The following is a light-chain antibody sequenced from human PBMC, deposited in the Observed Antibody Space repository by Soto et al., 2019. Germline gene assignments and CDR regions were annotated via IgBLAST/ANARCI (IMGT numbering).Light chain of an antibody. Sequence: EIVLTQSPGTLSLSPGERATLSCRASQTIASRYLAWYQHQPGQAPRLLIYRTFARAPGIPDRFIGGGSGTGFTLTIIRLEREDFAVYYCQQYDTSPPSFGQGTRLDIK. CDR3: QQYDTSPPS. CDR2: RTF. J-gene: IGKJ5*01. CDR1: QTIASRY. V-gene: IGKV3-20*01.